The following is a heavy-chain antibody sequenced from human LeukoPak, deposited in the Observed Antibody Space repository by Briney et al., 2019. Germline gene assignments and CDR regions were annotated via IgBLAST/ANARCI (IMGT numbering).Heavy chain of an antibody. V-gene: IGHV4-59*01. CDR1: GGSISSYY. D-gene: IGHD1-14*01. CDR3: ARDSTRAEYLIDY. J-gene: IGHJ4*02. Sequence: KASETLSLTCTVSGGSISSYYWSWIRQPPGKGLEWIGYIYYSGSTNYNPSLKSRVTISVDTSKNQFSLELSSVTAADTAVYYCARDSTRAEYLIDYWGQGTLVTVSS. CDR2: IYYSGST.